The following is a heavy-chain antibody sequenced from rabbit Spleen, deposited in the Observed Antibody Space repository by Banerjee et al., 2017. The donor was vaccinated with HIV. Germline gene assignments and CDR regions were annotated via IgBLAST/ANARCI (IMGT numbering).Heavy chain of an antibody. Sequence: QEQLEESGGDLVKPGTSLTLTCTASGFSFSSGYHMCWVRQAPGKGLEWIGCIYGGGGDNTYYASWAKGRFTISKTSSTTVTLQMTSLTAADTATYFCARDTGSGAYIDGYFNLWGQGTLVTVS. CDR1: GFSFSSGYH. CDR3: ARDTGSGAYIDGYFNL. D-gene: IGHD1-1*01. CDR2: IYGGGGDNT. J-gene: IGHJ4*01. V-gene: IGHV1S45*01.